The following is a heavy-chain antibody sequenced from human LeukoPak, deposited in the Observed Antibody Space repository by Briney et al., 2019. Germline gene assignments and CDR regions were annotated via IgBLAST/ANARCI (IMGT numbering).Heavy chain of an antibody. CDR3: AATSTVTTGGTYYGMDV. V-gene: IGHV3-53*01. J-gene: IGHJ6*02. CDR1: GFTVSTDY. CDR2: IYPGGST. D-gene: IGHD4-17*01. Sequence: GGSLRLSCAASGFTVSTDYMNWVRQAPGKGLEWVSVIYPGGSTYYADSVKGRFAISRHNSKNTLYLQMNSLRAEDTAVYYCAATSTVTTGGTYYGMDVWGQGTTVTVSS.